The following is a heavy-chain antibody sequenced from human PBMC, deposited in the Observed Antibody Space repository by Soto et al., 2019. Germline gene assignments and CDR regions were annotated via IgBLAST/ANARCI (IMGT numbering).Heavy chain of an antibody. CDR2: IYSGGST. V-gene: IGHV3-53*02. Sequence: EVQLVETGGGLIQPGGSLRLSCAASGFTVSSNYMSWVRQAPGKGLEWVSVIYSGGSTYYADSVKGRFTISRDNSKNTLYLQMNSLRAEDTAVYYCASGSLGNYYYGMDVWGHGTTVTVSS. CDR1: GFTVSSNY. CDR3: ASGSLGNYYYGMDV. D-gene: IGHD1-26*01. J-gene: IGHJ6*02.